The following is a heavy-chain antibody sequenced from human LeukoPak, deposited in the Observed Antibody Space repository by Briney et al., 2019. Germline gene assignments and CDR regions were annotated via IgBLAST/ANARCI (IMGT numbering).Heavy chain of an antibody. CDR1: GGSISSGSYY. Sequence: PSETLSLTCTVSGGSISSGSYYWSWIRQPAGKGLEWIGRIYTSGSTNYNPSLKSRVTISVDTSKNQFSLKLSSVTAADTAVYYCARHHLLIQPWGQGTLVTVSS. CDR3: ARHHLLIQP. D-gene: IGHD5-18*01. CDR2: IYTSGST. V-gene: IGHV4-61*02. J-gene: IGHJ4*02.